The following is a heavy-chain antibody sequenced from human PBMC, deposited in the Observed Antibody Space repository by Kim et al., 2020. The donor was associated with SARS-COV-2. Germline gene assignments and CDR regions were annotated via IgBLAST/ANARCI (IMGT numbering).Heavy chain of an antibody. CDR3: ARLLKPYISGWYEWF. V-gene: IGHV4-39*01. CDR1: GGSINSRSFY. Sequence: SETLSLTCSVSGGSINSRSFYWGWIRQPPGKGLEWIGNIFYSGSTNYNPSLMSRVTISLDTSKNQFSLNLSSVTAADTAVYFCARLLKPYISGWYEWFWGQGTLVTVSS. CDR2: IFYSGST. D-gene: IGHD6-19*01. J-gene: IGHJ4*02.